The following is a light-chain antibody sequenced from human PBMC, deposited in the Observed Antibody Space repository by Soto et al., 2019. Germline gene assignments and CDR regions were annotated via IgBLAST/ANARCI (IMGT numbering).Light chain of an antibody. CDR2: DSS. CDR1: YDISSS. J-gene: IGKJ2*01. Sequence: DIQLTQSPSFLSASVEDRVTISCRASYDISSSLAWYQQEPGKPPKLLIYDSSTLQTGVPSRFTGSGSGRKFTLKISGLQFGDFETYLCQQLSHYPYTFGQGTKVDIK. CDR3: QQLSHYPYT. V-gene: IGKV1-9*01.